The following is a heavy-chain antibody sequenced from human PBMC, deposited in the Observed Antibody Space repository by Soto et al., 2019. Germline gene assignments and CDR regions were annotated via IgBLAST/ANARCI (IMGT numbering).Heavy chain of an antibody. CDR1: GGTFSSYA. CDR2: IIPIFGTA. Sequence: QVQLVQSGAEVKKPGSSVKVSCKASGGTFSSYAISWVRQAPGQGLEWMGGIIPIFGTANYAQKFQGRVTITADKSTSTAYMELSNLRSEDTAVYYCARDGYYDSRSSDAFDIWGQGTMVTVSS. CDR3: ARDGYYDSRSSDAFDI. D-gene: IGHD3-22*01. V-gene: IGHV1-69*06. J-gene: IGHJ3*02.